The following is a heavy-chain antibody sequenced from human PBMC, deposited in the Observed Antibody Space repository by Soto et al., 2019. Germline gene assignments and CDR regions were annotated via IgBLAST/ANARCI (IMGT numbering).Heavy chain of an antibody. V-gene: IGHV3-72*01. CDR2: SRDKPQGYST. Sequence: GGSLRLSCAGSGFTLSDHHIDWVRQAPGKGLEWVGRSRDKPQGYSTAYAASVKGRFTTSRDESKNSAYLQMNSLKTEDTAVYYCVRATYCSDSSGYTRCLDYWAHGTLATVSS. D-gene: IGHD3-22*01. J-gene: IGHJ4*01. CDR3: VRATYCSDSSGYTRCLDY. CDR1: GFTLSDHH.